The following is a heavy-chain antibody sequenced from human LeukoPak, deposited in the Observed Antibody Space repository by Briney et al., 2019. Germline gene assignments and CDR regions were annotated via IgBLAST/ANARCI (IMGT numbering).Heavy chain of an antibody. Sequence: GGSLRLSCAASGFTFDDYAMHWVRQAPGKGLEWVSLISWDGGSTYYADSVKGRFTISRDNSKNSLYLQMNSLRAEDTALYYCAKGRGAPSSSPLFDYWGQGTLVTVSS. CDR3: AKGRGAPSSSPLFDY. CDR2: ISWDGGST. J-gene: IGHJ4*02. D-gene: IGHD6-6*01. CDR1: GFTFDDYA. V-gene: IGHV3-43D*04.